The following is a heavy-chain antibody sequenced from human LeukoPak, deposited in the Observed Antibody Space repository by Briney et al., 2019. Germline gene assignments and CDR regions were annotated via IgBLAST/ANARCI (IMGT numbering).Heavy chain of an antibody. CDR1: GFTFYNYW. J-gene: IGHJ6*02. V-gene: IGHV3-74*01. D-gene: IGHD1-1*01. Sequence: GGSLRLSCAASGFTFYNYWIRWVRQVPGKGLVWVSRINNDGSSASYVDSVKGRFTISRDNAKNTLFLQMNSLRAEDTAVYYCARRGTGHGMDVWGQGTTVIVSS. CDR3: ARRGTGHGMDV. CDR2: INNDGSSA.